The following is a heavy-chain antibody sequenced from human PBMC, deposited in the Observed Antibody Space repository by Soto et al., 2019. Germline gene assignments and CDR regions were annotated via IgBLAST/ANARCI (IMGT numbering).Heavy chain of an antibody. V-gene: IGHV1-69*04. CDR1: GGTFSSYT. J-gene: IGHJ6*02. CDR2: IIPILGIA. D-gene: IGHD6-13*01. Sequence: SVKVSCKASGGTFSSYTISWVRQAPGQGLEWMGRIIPILGIANYAQKFQGRVTITADKSTSTAYMELSSLRSEDTAVYYCARDTAAAGNYYYYGMDVWGQGTTVTVSS. CDR3: ARDTAAAGNYYYYGMDV.